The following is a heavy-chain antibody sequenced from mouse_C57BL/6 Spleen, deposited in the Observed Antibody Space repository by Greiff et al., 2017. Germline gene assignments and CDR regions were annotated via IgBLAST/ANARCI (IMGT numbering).Heavy chain of an antibody. CDR3: AREANRYAMDY. CDR2: ISDGGSYT. CDR1: GFTFSSYA. V-gene: IGHV5-4*01. Sequence: EVQGVESGGGLVKPGGSLKLSCAASGFTFSSYAMSWVRQTPEKRLEWVATISDGGSYTYYPDNVKGRFTISRDNAKNNLYLQMSHLKSEDTAMYYCAREANRYAMDYWGQGTSVTVSS. J-gene: IGHJ4*01. D-gene: IGHD1-2*01.